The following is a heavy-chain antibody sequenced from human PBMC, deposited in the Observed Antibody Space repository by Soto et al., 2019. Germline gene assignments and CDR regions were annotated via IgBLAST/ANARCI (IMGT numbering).Heavy chain of an antibody. J-gene: IGHJ4*02. CDR1: GGSISSYY. CDR2: IYYSGST. V-gene: IGHV4-59*01. Sequence: PSETLSLTCTVSGGSISSYYWSWIRQPPGKGLEWIGYIYYSGSTNYNPSLKSRVTISVDTSKNQFSLKLSSVTAADTAVYYCASAPYYYDSSGYYPIPFDDWGQGTLVTVSS. CDR3: ASAPYYYDSSGYYPIPFDD. D-gene: IGHD3-22*01.